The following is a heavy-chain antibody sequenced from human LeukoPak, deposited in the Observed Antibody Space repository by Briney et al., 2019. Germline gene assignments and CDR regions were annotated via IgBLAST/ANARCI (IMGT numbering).Heavy chain of an antibody. D-gene: IGHD3-3*01. CDR2: MSSSGRYI. CDR1: GFTFSTYA. Sequence: GGSLRLSCAASGFTFSTYAMHWVRQAPGKGLEWVSSMSSSGRYIYYADSVKGRVAISRDNAKNSLYLQMNSLRAEDTAVYYCARGGTRFLEWLPMDVWGKGTTVTVSS. CDR3: ARGGTRFLEWLPMDV. V-gene: IGHV3-21*01. J-gene: IGHJ6*04.